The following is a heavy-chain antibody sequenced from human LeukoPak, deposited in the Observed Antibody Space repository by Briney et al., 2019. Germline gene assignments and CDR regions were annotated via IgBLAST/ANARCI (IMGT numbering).Heavy chain of an antibody. V-gene: IGHV3-33*01. J-gene: IGHJ2*01. CDR1: GFTFSNYG. CDR2: IWYDGSNK. D-gene: IGHD6-13*01. Sequence: GGSLRLSCAASGFTFSNYGMHWVRQAPGKGLEWEALIWYDGSNKYYTDSVKGRFTISRENAKNSLYLQMNSLEVGDTAVYYCARDRATAAAFGANWYYDIWGRGTLVTVSS. CDR3: ARDRATAAAFGANWYYDI.